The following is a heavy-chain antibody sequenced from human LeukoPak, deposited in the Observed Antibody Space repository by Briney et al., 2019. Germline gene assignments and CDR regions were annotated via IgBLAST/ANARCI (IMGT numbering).Heavy chain of an antibody. CDR2: INHSGST. Sequence: PSETLSLTCAVYGGSFSGYYWSWIRQPPGKGLEWIGEINHSGSTNYNPSLKSRVTISVDTSKNQFSLKLSSVTAADTAVYYCARHPYYYYGVDVWGQGTTVTVSS. J-gene: IGHJ6*02. V-gene: IGHV4-34*01. CDR3: ARHPYYYYGVDV. CDR1: GGSFSGYY.